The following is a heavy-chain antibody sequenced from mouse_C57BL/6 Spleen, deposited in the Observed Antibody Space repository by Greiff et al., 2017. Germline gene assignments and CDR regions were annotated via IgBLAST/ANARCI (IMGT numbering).Heavy chain of an antibody. V-gene: IGHV1-61*01. J-gene: IGHJ2*01. CDR1: GYPFTSYW. CDR2: IYPSDSET. D-gene: IGHD1-1*01. CDR3: ARQGLYGSIRYYFDY. Sequence: QVQLQQPGAELVRPGSSVKLSCKASGYPFTSYWMDWVKQRPGQGLEWIGNIYPSDSETHYNQKFKDTATLTVDKSSSTAYMQLSSLTSEDSAVYYCARQGLYGSIRYYFDYWGQGITRSASS.